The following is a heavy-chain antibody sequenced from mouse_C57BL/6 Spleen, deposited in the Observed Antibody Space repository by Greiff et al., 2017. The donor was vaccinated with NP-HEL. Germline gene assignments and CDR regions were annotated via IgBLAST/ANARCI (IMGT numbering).Heavy chain of an antibody. CDR2: IYPGDGDT. CDR3: ARRPTTVVAPYAMDY. CDR1: GYAFSRSW. Sequence: VHLVESGPELVKPGASVKISCKASGYAFSRSWMNWVKQRPGKGLEWIGRIYPGDGDTNYNGKFKGKATLTADKSSSTAYMQLSSLTSEDSAVYFCARRPTTVVAPYAMDYWGQGTSVTVSS. D-gene: IGHD1-1*01. V-gene: IGHV1-82*01. J-gene: IGHJ4*01.